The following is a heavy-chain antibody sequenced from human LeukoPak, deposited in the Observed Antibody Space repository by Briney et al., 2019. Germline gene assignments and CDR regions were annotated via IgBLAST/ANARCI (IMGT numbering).Heavy chain of an antibody. CDR1: GGSISSYY. CDR2: NYTSGST. CDR3: ARGGFIAVAGYNWFDP. D-gene: IGHD6-19*01. J-gene: IGHJ5*02. V-gene: IGHV4-4*07. Sequence: SETLSLTCTVSGGSISSYYWSWIRRPAGKGLEWIGRNYTSGSTNYNPSLKSRVTISVDTSKNQFSLKLSSVTAADTAVYYCARGGFIAVAGYNWFDPWGQGTLVTVSS.